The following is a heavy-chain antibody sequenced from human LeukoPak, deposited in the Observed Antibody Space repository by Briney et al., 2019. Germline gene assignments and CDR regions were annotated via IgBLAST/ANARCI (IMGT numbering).Heavy chain of an antibody. CDR1: GYTFTNYY. V-gene: IGHV1-2*02. Sequence: ASVKVSCKASGYTFTNYYIHWVRQAPGQGLEWMGWINPNSGGTNYAQKFQGRVTMTRDTSISTAYMELSRLRSDDTAVYYCAREQGRDNWFGPWGQGTLVTVSS. J-gene: IGHJ5*02. CDR3: AREQGRDNWFGP. CDR2: INPNSGGT. D-gene: IGHD1-26*01.